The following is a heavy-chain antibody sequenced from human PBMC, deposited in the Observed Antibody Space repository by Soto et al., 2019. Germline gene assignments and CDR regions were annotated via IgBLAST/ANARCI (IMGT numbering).Heavy chain of an antibody. J-gene: IGHJ6*02. CDR3: ARLVFHCLRGSCDDYNFYALHV. D-gene: IGHD2-15*01. Sequence: SETLALSCTVSGGSISSTDHYWGWIRQPPGKGLEWLGSIYYAGSTFHNPSLKRRATISVDTSRNQFSLRLSSVTASDTAVYYCARLVFHCLRGSCDDYNFYALHVRGPATTLTVS. CDR1: GGSISSTDHY. V-gene: IGHV4-39*01. CDR2: IYYAGST.